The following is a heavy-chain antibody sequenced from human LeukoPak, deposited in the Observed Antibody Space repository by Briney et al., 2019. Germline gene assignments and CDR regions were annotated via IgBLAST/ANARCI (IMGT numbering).Heavy chain of an antibody. D-gene: IGHD1-26*01. CDR3: ARQNTPHGNFDY. V-gene: IGHV3-13*01. J-gene: IGHJ4*02. CDR1: GFTFSSYD. Sequence: GGSLRLSCAASGFTFSSYDMHWVRQATGKGLEWVSAIGVAANAFYSGSVKGRFTISRENAKNSLYLLMSSLRAEDTAVYYCARQNTPHGNFDYWGQGTLVTVSS. CDR2: IGVAANA.